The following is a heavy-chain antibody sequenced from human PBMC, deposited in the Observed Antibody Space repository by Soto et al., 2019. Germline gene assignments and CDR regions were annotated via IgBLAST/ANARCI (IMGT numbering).Heavy chain of an antibody. J-gene: IGHJ6*02. D-gene: IGHD3-22*01. CDR2: INSDGSST. V-gene: IGHV3-74*01. CDR1: GFTFSSYW. Sequence: GGSLRLSCAASGFTFSSYWMHWVRQAPGKGLVWVSRINSDGSSTSYADSVKGRFTISRDNAKNTLYLQMNSLRAEDTAVYYCAKTVVITPFYYYYGMDVWGQGTTVTVSS. CDR3: AKTVVITPFYYYYGMDV.